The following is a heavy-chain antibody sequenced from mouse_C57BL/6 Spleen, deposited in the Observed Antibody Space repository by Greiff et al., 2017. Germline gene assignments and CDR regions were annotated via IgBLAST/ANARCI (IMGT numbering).Heavy chain of an antibody. Sequence: VQLQQSGPELVKPGASVKISCKASGYAFSSSWMNWVKQRPGTGLEWIGRIYPGDGDTNYNGKFKGKATLTADKSSSTAYMQLSILTSEDSAVYFCARLEGLDWYFDVWGTGTTVTVSS. CDR1: GYAFSSSW. J-gene: IGHJ1*03. CDR3: ARLEGLDWYFDV. D-gene: IGHD2-13*01. CDR2: IYPGDGDT. V-gene: IGHV1-82*01.